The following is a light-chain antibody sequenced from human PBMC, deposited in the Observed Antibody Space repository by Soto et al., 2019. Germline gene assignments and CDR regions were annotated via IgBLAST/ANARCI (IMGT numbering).Light chain of an antibody. CDR1: QSVLYSSNNKNY. Sequence: DIVMTQSPDSLAVSLGERATINCKSSQSVLYSSNNKNYLAWYQQKPGQPPKLLIYWASTRDSGVPDRFSGSGSGAHFTLTISSLQAEDVAVYYCQQYYSTLWTFGQGTKVEIK. CDR2: WAS. V-gene: IGKV4-1*01. CDR3: QQYYSTLWT. J-gene: IGKJ1*01.